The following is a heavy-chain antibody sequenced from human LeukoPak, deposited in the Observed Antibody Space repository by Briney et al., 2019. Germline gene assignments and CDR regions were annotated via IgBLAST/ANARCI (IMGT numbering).Heavy chain of an antibody. CDR3: ARHGASSNWFDP. CDR1: GGSISSSTYY. D-gene: IGHD1-26*01. Sequence: SETLSLTCTVSGGSISSSTYYRGWIRQPPGKGLEWIGNIYNSGNTYYSPSLKSRVTISVDPSKNQFSLKLTSVTAADTAVYYCARHGASSNWFDPWGQGTLVTVSS. J-gene: IGHJ5*02. CDR2: IYNSGNT. V-gene: IGHV4-39*01.